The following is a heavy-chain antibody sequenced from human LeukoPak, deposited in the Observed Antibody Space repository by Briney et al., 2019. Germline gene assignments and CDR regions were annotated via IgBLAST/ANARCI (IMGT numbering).Heavy chain of an antibody. Sequence: GGSLRLSCAASGFTFSSFATHWVHQAPDKGLEWVAVISYDGSKKYYADSVKGRFTLSRDNSKNTLYLQMNSLRAEDTAVYYCARDPRTSYYYDSGTYSNPYYFDYWGQGTLVTVSS. CDR1: GFTFSSFA. D-gene: IGHD3-10*01. V-gene: IGHV3-30-3*01. CDR3: ARDPRTSYYYDSGTYSNPYYFDY. CDR2: ISYDGSKK. J-gene: IGHJ4*02.